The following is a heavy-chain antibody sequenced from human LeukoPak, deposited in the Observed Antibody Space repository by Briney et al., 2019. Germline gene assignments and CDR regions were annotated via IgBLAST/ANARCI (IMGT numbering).Heavy chain of an antibody. CDR1: GFTFSSYA. V-gene: IGHV3-23*01. Sequence: GGSLRLSCAASGFTFSSYAMSWVRQAPGKGLEWVSAISGSGGSTYYADSVKGRFTISRDNSKNTLYLQMNSLRAEDTAVYYCAKDQRLYYDFRDALDIWGQGTMVTVSS. CDR2: ISGSGGST. J-gene: IGHJ3*02. D-gene: IGHD3-3*01. CDR3: AKDQRLYYDFRDALDI.